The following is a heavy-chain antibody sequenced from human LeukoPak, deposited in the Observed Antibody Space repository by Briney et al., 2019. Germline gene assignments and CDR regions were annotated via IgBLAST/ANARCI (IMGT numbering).Heavy chain of an antibody. CDR2: IYPGDSDT. CDR1: GYSFTSYW. V-gene: IGHV5-51*01. D-gene: IGHD3-22*01. J-gene: IGHJ4*02. Sequence: GESLKISCKGSGYSFTSYWIGWVRQMPGKGLEWMGIIYPGDSDTRYSPSFQGQVTISADKSISTAYLQWSSLKASDTAMYYCARQEDYYDSSGYHYFDYWGQGTLVTVFS. CDR3: ARQEDYYDSSGYHYFDY.